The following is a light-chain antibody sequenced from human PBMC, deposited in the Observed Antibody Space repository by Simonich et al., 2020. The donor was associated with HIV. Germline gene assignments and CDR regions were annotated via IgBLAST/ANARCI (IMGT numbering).Light chain of an antibody. CDR1: SGSIASNY. Sequence: NFMLTQPHSVSESPGKTVTISCTRSSGSIASNYVQWYQQRPGSSPHTVFYEDNQRPSGVPDRFSGSIDSSSNSASLTISGLKTEDEADYYCQSYDSSNQEFGGGTKLTVL. V-gene: IGLV6-57*01. J-gene: IGLJ2*01. CDR3: QSYDSSNQE. CDR2: EDN.